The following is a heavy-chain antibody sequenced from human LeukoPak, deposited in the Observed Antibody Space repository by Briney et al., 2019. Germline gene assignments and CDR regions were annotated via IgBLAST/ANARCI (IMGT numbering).Heavy chain of an antibody. Sequence: ASVKVSCKASGYTFTSYDINWVRQATGQGLEWMGWMNPNSGNTGYAQKFQGRVTMTRNTSISTAYMELSSLRSEDAALYYCAKEYCTGGSCYLGTFDYWGQGTLVTVSS. J-gene: IGHJ4*02. CDR2: MNPNSGNT. CDR3: AKEYCTGGSCYLGTFDY. CDR1: GYTFTSYD. V-gene: IGHV1-8*01. D-gene: IGHD2-15*01.